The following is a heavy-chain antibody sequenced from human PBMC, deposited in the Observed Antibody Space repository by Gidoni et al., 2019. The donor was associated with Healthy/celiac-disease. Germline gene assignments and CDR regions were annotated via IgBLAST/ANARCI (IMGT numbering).Heavy chain of an antibody. CDR2: IKQDGSEK. Sequence: EVQLVESGGGLVQPGGSLRLSCAASGFTFSSYWMRWVRQAPGKGLEWVAKIKQDGSEKYYVDSVKGRFTISRDNAKNSLYLQMNSLRAEDTAVYYCARDRTLYDFWSGYYTKNYFDYWGQGTLVTVSS. J-gene: IGHJ4*02. CDR1: GFTFSSYW. D-gene: IGHD3-3*01. CDR3: ARDRTLYDFWSGYYTKNYFDY. V-gene: IGHV3-7*03.